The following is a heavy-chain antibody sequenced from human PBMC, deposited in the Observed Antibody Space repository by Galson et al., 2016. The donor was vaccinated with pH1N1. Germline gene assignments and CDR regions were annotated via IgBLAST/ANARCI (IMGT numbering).Heavy chain of an antibody. J-gene: IGHJ4*02. D-gene: IGHD3-22*01. Sequence: SLRLSCAASGFTFRTYAMHWVRQAPGKGLEYVSGINNIGSSTYYASSFKGRFTISRDNFKNTLYLQMGSLRAEDMAVYYCAREDYYDSSGFGYWGQGTLVTVSS. V-gene: IGHV3-64*01. CDR1: GFTFRTYA. CDR3: AREDYYDSSGFGY. CDR2: INNIGSST.